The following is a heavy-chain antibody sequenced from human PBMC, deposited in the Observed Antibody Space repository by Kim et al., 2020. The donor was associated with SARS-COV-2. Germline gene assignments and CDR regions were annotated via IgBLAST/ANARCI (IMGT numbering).Heavy chain of an antibody. D-gene: IGHD3-9*01. J-gene: IGHJ4*02. V-gene: IGHV1-18*01. Sequence: ASVKVSCKASGYTFSNYGITWVLQAPGQGLEWMGWISPDNGKTNYVQRIQGRVTMTAEASTSTAYMELRSLRSDDTAVYYCARGGTYNILAGYYRAFDYWGQGTLVTVSS. CDR1: GYTFSNYG. CDR3: ARGGTYNILAGYYRAFDY. CDR2: ISPDNGKT.